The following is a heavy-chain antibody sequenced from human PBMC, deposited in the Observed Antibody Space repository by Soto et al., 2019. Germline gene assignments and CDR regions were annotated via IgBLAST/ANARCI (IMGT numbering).Heavy chain of an antibody. CDR2: TYHTGST. Sequence: QVQLQESGPGLVKPSQTLSLTCTVSGGSISIGAYYWNWIRQHPGKGLEWIGYTYHTGSTYYNSFIESRVTIAVDLSNKQSTLKLRSVTPADAAVYYCAIIGNPDAIHYFDYWGQGNLVTVSS. D-gene: IGHD1-20*01. J-gene: IGHJ4*02. CDR3: AIIGNPDAIHYFDY. CDR1: GGSISIGAYY. V-gene: IGHV4-31*03.